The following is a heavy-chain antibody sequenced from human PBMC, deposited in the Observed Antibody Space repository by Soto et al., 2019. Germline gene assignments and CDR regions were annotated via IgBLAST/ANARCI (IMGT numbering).Heavy chain of an antibody. CDR1: GFTFSNSA. J-gene: IGHJ5*02. CDR3: AKDHKFGEPP. Sequence: PGGSLRLSCAASGFTFSNSAMSWVRQAPGKGLEWVSSISGSGISLYYADSVKGRFTISRDNSKNTLYLQMNSLRAEDTAVYYCAKDHKFGEPPWGQGTLVTVSS. V-gene: IGHV3-23*01. CDR2: ISGSGISL. D-gene: IGHD3-10*01.